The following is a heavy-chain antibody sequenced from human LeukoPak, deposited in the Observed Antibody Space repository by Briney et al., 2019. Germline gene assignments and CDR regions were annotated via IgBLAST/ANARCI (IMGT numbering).Heavy chain of an antibody. CDR2: INQDGSHK. CDR1: GFTFTTYW. J-gene: IGHJ3*02. D-gene: IGHD2/OR15-2a*01. V-gene: IGHV3-7*05. CDR3: ARGFDANYGFDI. Sequence: PGGSLRLSCAASGFTFTTYWMSWVRQAPGKGLEWVANINQDGSHKYYVDSVKGRFTISRDNAKNSMYLQVNCLRAEDTAVYYCARGFDANYGFDIWGQGTMVTVSS.